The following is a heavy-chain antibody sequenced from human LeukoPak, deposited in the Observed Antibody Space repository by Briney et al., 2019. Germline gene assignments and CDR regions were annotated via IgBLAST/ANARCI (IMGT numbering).Heavy chain of an antibody. CDR2: INPNSGGT. CDR3: ARVLTAAAGKSHFDY. V-gene: IGHV1-2*02. Sequence: GASVKVSCKASGYTFTGYYMHWVRQAPGQGLEWMGWINPNSGGTNYAQKFQGRVTMTRDTSISTAYMELSRLRSDDTAVYYCARVLTAAAGKSHFDYWGQGTLVTVSS. D-gene: IGHD6-13*01. CDR1: GYTFTGYY. J-gene: IGHJ4*02.